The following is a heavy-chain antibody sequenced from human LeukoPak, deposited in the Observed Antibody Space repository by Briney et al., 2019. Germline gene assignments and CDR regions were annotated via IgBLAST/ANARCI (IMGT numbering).Heavy chain of an antibody. CDR1: GGSISSSSYY. Sequence: SETLSLTCTVSGGSISSSSYYWGWIRQPPGKGLEWIGSIYYSGSTYYNPSLKSRVTISVDTSKNQFSLKLSSVTAADTAVYYCARVYYYDSSGYQTYFDYWGQGTLVTVSS. CDR2: IYYSGST. J-gene: IGHJ4*02. CDR3: ARVYYYDSSGYQTYFDY. V-gene: IGHV4-39*07. D-gene: IGHD3-22*01.